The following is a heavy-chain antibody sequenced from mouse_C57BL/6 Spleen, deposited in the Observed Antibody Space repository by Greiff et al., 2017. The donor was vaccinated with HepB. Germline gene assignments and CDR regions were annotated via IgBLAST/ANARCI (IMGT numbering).Heavy chain of an antibody. CDR3: ARDDGYPGYFDV. J-gene: IGHJ1*03. Sequence: VQLQQSGAELVRPGSSVKLSCKASGYTFTSYWMDWVKQRPGQGLEWIGNIYPSDSETHYNQKFQDKATLTVDKSSSTAYMQLSSLTSEDSAVYYCARDDGYPGYFDVWGTGTTVTVSS. V-gene: IGHV1-61*01. D-gene: IGHD2-3*01. CDR2: IYPSDSET. CDR1: GYTFTSYW.